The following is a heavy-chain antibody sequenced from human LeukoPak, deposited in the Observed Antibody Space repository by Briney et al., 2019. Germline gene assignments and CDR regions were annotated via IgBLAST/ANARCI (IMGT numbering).Heavy chain of an antibody. Sequence: KPSETLSLACTVSGDSMTSYYWSWIRQPPGKGLEWIGYISYSGSTNYNPSLKSRVTISVDRSKNQFSLKLSSVTAADTAVYYCASAAARGLYFDYWGQGTLVTVSS. D-gene: IGHD2-2*01. J-gene: IGHJ4*02. CDR1: GDSMTSYY. CDR3: ASAAARGLYFDY. CDR2: ISYSGST. V-gene: IGHV4-59*12.